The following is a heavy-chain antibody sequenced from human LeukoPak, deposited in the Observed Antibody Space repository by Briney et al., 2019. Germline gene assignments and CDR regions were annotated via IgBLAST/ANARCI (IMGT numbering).Heavy chain of an antibody. CDR1: GGSISIYY. CDR2: IYYSGST. Sequence: SETLSLTCTVSGGSISIYYWSWIRQPPGKGLEWIGYIYYSGSTNYNPSLKSRVTISVDTSKNQFSLKLSSVTAADTAVYYCARDRWWLDYWGQGTLVTVSS. CDR3: ARDRWWLDY. V-gene: IGHV4-59*01. D-gene: IGHD2-15*01. J-gene: IGHJ4*02.